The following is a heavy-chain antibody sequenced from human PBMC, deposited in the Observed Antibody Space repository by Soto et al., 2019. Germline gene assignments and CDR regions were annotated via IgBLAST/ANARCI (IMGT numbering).Heavy chain of an antibody. CDR2: ISPYNGDT. CDR1: GYTFTGYG. D-gene: IGHD3-10*01. Sequence: ASVKVSCKASGYTFTGYGISWVRQAPGQGLEWMGWISPYNGDTNYAQKLQDRVTMTTDTSTSTAYMDLRSLRSDDTAVYYCARTMVWGVIIQHHWFDPSGQGILVTVSS. J-gene: IGHJ5*02. CDR3: ARTMVWGVIIQHHWFDP. V-gene: IGHV1-18*04.